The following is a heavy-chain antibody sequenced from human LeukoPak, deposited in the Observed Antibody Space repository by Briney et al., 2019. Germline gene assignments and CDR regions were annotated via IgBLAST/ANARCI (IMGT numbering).Heavy chain of an antibody. CDR1: GYTFTDYY. V-gene: IGHV1-69-2*01. J-gene: IGHJ4*02. CDR2: VDPEDGET. Sequence: GASVKISCKASGYTFTDYYMHWVQQAPGKGLEWMGRVDPEDGETIYAEKFQGRVTITADTSTDTAYMELSSLRSEDTAVYYCARGGGIYDSGGYYWGSFDYWGQGTLVTVSS. D-gene: IGHD3-22*01. CDR3: ARGGGIYDSGGYYWGSFDY.